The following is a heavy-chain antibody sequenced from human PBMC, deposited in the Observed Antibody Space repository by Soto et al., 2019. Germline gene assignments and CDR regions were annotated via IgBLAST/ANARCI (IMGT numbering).Heavy chain of an antibody. J-gene: IGHJ4*02. CDR1: GGTFSSYA. V-gene: IGHV1-69*13. CDR2: IIPIFGTA. Sequence: ASVKVSCKASGGTFSSYAISWVRQAPGQGLEWMGGIIPIFGTANHAQKFQGRVTITADESTSTAYMELSSLRSEDTAVYYCARNHRYMWYSSPNFDSWGEGTLLPLSS. D-gene: IGHD6-13*01. CDR3: ARNHRYMWYSSPNFDS.